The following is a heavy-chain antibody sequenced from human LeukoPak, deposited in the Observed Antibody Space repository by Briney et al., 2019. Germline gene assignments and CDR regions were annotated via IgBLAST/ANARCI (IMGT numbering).Heavy chain of an antibody. CDR2: IYDSGST. CDR1: GYSLSRGFY. V-gene: IGHV4-38-2*01. D-gene: IGHD1-1*01. CDR3: PRARYWNDGVYFDY. J-gene: IGHJ4*02. Sequence: SETLSLTCAVSGYSLSRGFYWGWIRQPPGKGLEWIGSIYDSGSTYYNPSLKSRATISVDTSKNQFSLKLSSVTAADTAVYYCPRARYWNDGVYFDYWGQGTLVTVSS.